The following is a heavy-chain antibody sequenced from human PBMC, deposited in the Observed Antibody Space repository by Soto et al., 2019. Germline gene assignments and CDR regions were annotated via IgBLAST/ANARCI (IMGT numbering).Heavy chain of an antibody. CDR2: IYATGTT. CDR3: ARGGPDILTGSPFDY. J-gene: IGHJ4*02. CDR1: GASISGFY. D-gene: IGHD3-9*01. V-gene: IGHV4-4*07. Sequence: PSETLSLTCTVSGASISGFYWSWIRKSAGKGLEWIGRIYATGTTDYNPSLKSRVTMSVDTSKNQFSLKLSSVTAADTAVYYCARGGPDILTGSPFDYWGQGTLVTVSS.